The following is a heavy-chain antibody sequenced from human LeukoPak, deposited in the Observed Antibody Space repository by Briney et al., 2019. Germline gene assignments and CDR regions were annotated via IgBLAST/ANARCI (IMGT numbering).Heavy chain of an antibody. Sequence: GGSLRLSCAASGFTFSNAWMSWVRQAPGKGLEWVGRIKSKTDGGTTDYAAPVKGRFTISRDDSKNTLYLQMNSLKTEDTAVYYCTTDSRATTATLDYWGRGTLVTVSS. CDR3: TTDSRATTATLDY. D-gene: IGHD1-26*01. V-gene: IGHV3-15*01. CDR1: GFTFSNAW. CDR2: IKSKTDGGTT. J-gene: IGHJ4*02.